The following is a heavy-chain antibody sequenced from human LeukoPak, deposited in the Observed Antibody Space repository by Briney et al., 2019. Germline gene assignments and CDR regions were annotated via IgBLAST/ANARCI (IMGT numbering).Heavy chain of an antibody. CDR1: GFTFSSYA. J-gene: IGHJ6*03. CDR3: AKGYNWNYYYYMDV. Sequence: GGSLRLSCAASGFTFSSYAMSWVRQAPGKGLEWVSAISGSGGSTYYADSVKGRFTISRDNSKNTLYLQMNSLRAEDTAVYYCAKGYNWNYYYYMDVWGKGTTVTVSS. D-gene: IGHD1-20*01. V-gene: IGHV3-23*01. CDR2: ISGSGGST.